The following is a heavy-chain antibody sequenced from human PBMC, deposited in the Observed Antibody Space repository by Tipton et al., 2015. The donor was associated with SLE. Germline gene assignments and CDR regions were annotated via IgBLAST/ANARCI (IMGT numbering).Heavy chain of an antibody. V-gene: IGHV4-4*02. Sequence: TLSLTCAVSGGSISSSNWWSWVRQSPGKGLEWIGEIYHSGSTNYNPSLKSRVTISVDKSKKQFSMKLRSVTAADTAVYYCARVGFGGSYQENYFDYWGQGTLVTVSS. CDR2: IYHSGST. J-gene: IGHJ4*02. CDR1: GGSISSSNW. CDR3: ARVGFGGSYQENYFDY. D-gene: IGHD3-10*01.